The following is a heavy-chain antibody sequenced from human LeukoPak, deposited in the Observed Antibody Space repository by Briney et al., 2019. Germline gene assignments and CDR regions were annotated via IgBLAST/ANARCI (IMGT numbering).Heavy chain of an antibody. CDR1: GYTFIGHY. J-gene: IGHJ4*02. D-gene: IGHD4-11*01. CDR2: INPDSGDT. Sequence: ASVTVSCKASGYTFIGHYLHWVRQAPGQGLEGMGWINPDSGDTHYPQNFRDRVTLTRDTSISTAYMELSRLTFNDTAVYFCAKNDDYNGAYYFDHWGQGTLLAVSS. V-gene: IGHV1-2*02. CDR3: AKNDDYNGAYYFDH.